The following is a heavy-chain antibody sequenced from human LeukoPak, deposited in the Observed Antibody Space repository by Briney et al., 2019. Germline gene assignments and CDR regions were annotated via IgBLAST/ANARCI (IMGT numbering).Heavy chain of an antibody. D-gene: IGHD5-18*01. CDR3: AKERRRVDTEMVRSYYFEN. CDR2: ITGNGATT. Sequence: PGGSLRLSCAGSGFSFSSSAMSWVRQTPGKGLEWVSSITGNGATTYYSDSVKGRFTISRDNSRNTLSLQMSSLRVEDTAVYYCAKERRRVDTEMVRSYYFENWGQGTLVNFSS. CDR1: GFSFSSSA. V-gene: IGHV3-23*01. J-gene: IGHJ4*02.